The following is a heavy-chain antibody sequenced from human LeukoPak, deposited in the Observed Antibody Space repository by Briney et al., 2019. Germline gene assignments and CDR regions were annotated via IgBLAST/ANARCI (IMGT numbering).Heavy chain of an antibody. CDR1: GFTFSSYA. V-gene: IGHV3-23*01. CDR2: ISSSGGST. J-gene: IGHJ4*02. CDR3: AKSSFGGVISRRFFDY. D-gene: IGHD3-16*01. Sequence: GGSLRLSCAASGFTFSSYAMSWVRQAPGKGLEWVSVISSSGGSTYYADSVKGRFTISRDNSKNTPYMQMNSLRAEDTAVYYCAKSSFGGVISRRFFDYWGQGTLVTVSS.